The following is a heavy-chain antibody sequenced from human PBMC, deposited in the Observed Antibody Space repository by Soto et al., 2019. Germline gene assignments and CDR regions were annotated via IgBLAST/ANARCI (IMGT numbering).Heavy chain of an antibody. CDR2: IYYSGST. D-gene: IGHD5-12*01. J-gene: IGHJ4*02. Sequence: SETLSLTCTVSGGSISSYYWSWIRQPPGKGLEWIGYIYYSGSTYYNPSLKSRVTISVDTSKNQISLKLSSVTAADTAVYYCARVWGGYILFAYRARGTSVPVSS. V-gene: IGHV4-59*01. CDR1: GGSISSYY. CDR3: ARVWGGYILFAY.